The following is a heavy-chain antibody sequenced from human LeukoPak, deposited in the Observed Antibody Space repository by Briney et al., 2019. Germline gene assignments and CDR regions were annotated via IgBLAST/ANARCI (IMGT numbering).Heavy chain of an antibody. CDR2: IKQDGSEK. D-gene: IGHD3-10*01. V-gene: IGHV3-7*03. Sequence: GGSLRLSCAASGFTFSSYWMSWVRQAPGKGLEWVANIKQDGSEKYYVDSVKGRFTISRDNAKNSLYLQMNSLRAEDTAVYYCAGNPLWSGDYYGMDVWGKGTTVTVSS. CDR1: GFTFSSYW. CDR3: AGNPLWSGDYYGMDV. J-gene: IGHJ6*04.